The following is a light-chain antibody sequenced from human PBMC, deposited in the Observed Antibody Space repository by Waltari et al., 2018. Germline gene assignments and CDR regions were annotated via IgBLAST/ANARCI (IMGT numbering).Light chain of an antibody. J-gene: IGLJ3*02. Sequence: QSPLTQPASVSGSPGQSITISCTGTSSDVGSYNYVSWYQQHPGNAPNLMIYEVSNRPSGVSARFSGSKSGNTASLTISGLQAEDEADYYCNSYTSSSTLVFGGGTKVTVL. CDR1: SSDVGSYNY. CDR2: EVS. V-gene: IGLV2-14*01. CDR3: NSYTSSSTLV.